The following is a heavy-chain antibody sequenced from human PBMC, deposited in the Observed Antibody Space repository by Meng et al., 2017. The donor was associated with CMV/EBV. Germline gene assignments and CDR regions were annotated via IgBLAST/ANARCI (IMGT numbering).Heavy chain of an antibody. J-gene: IGHJ4*02. CDR2: INPNSGGT. Sequence: KISCKGSGYTFTGYYMHWVRQAPGQGLEWMGWINPNSGGTKYAQKFQGRVTMTRDTSISTAYMELSRLRSDDTAVYYCAGEDYYGSGSYKGWGQGTLVTVSS. CDR3: AGEDYYGSGSYKG. V-gene: IGHV1-2*02. CDR1: GYTFTGYY. D-gene: IGHD3-10*01.